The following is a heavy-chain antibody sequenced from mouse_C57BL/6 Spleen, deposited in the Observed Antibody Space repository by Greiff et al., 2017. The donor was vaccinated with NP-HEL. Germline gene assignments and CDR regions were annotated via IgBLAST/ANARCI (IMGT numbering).Heavy chain of an antibody. CDR2: INPNNGGT. J-gene: IGHJ3*01. CDR1: GYTFTDYY. Sequence: EVQLQQSGPELVKPGASVKISCKASGYTFTDYYMNWVKQSHGKSLEWIGDINPNNGGTSYNQKFKGKATLTVDKSSSTAYMELRSLTSEDSAVYYCARPYDYEGFAYWGQGTLVTVSA. V-gene: IGHV1-26*01. D-gene: IGHD2-4*01. CDR3: ARPYDYEGFAY.